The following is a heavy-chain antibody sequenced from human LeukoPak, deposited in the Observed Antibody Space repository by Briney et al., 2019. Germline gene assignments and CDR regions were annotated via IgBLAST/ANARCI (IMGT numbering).Heavy chain of an antibody. CDR2: IHDDGRT. CDR3: AKVLTAARLGL. D-gene: IGHD6-25*01. CDR1: GGSMSDSIT. J-gene: IGHJ4*02. V-gene: IGHV4/OR15-8*01. Sequence: SETLSLTCSVSGGSMSDSITWGWVRQPPGRGLEWLANIHDDGRTAPNPSLRSRLTISQDRSKNQFSLKVSSVTAADSAFYYCAKVLTAARLGLWGQGILVTVSS.